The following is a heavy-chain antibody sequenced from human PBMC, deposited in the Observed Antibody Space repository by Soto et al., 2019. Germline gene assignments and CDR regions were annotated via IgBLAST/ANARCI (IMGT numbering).Heavy chain of an antibody. J-gene: IGHJ6*02. V-gene: IGHV3-15*01. Sequence: GGSLRLSCAASGFTFSNAWMSWVRQAPGKGLEWVGRIKRKTDGGTTDYAAPVKGRFTISRDDSKNTLYLQMNSLKTEDTAVYYCTTTNIAWFGELVHYYYYGMDVWGQGTTVTVSS. CDR3: TTTNIAWFGELVHYYYYGMDV. CDR2: IKRKTDGGTT. D-gene: IGHD3-10*01. CDR1: GFTFSNAW.